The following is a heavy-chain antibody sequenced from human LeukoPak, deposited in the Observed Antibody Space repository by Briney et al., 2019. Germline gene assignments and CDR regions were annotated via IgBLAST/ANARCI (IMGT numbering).Heavy chain of an antibody. J-gene: IGHJ4*02. V-gene: IGHV3-53*01. Sequence: PGGSLRLSCAASGFTVSSNYMSWVRQAPGKGLEWVSVIYSGGSTYYADSVKGRFTISRDNSKNTLYLQMNSLRAEDTAVYYCAKDGGVVPAAIRNFDYWGQGTLVTVSS. CDR3: AKDGGVVPAAIRNFDY. CDR2: IYSGGST. D-gene: IGHD2-2*01. CDR1: GFTVSSNY.